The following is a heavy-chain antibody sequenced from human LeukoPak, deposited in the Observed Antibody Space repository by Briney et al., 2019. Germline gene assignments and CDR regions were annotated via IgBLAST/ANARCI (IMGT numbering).Heavy chain of an antibody. CDR3: ARDFGTTGWHTFDY. D-gene: IGHD6-19*01. V-gene: IGHV6-1*01. CDR2: TYYRSKWYN. CDR1: GDSVSSKNGA. J-gene: IGHJ4*02. Sequence: SQTLSLTCVVSGDSVSSKNGAWNWVRQSPSRGLEWLGRTYYRSKWYNDYAESMEGRMTISQDTSKNQYSLHLNSVTPDDTAVYYCARDFGTTGWHTFDYWGQGTLVTVSS.